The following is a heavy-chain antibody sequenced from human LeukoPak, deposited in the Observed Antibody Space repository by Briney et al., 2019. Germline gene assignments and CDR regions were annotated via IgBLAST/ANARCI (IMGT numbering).Heavy chain of an antibody. CDR2: MNPSSGNT. CDR3: ARGLFPRTYYYDSSGYWDAFDI. D-gene: IGHD3-22*01. J-gene: IGHJ3*02. Sequence: ASVKVSCKASGYTFTSYDINWVRQATGQGLEWMGWMNPSSGNTGYAQKFQGRVTMTRNTSISTAYMELSSLRSEDTAVYYCARGLFPRTYYYDSSGYWDAFDIWGQGTMVTVSS. V-gene: IGHV1-8*01. CDR1: GYTFTSYD.